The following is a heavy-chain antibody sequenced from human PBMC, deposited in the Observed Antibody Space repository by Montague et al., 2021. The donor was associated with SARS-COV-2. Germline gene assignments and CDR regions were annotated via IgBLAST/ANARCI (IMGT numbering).Heavy chain of an antibody. CDR2: IYHSGST. V-gene: IGHV4-4*02. CDR1: GGSISSSNW. J-gene: IGHJ5*02. Sequence: SETLSLTCAVSGGSISSSNWWNWVRQPPGKGLEWIGEIYHSGSTNYNPSLKSRVTISVDKSKNQFSLKLSSVTAADTAVYYCARRYCSSTSCPNWFDPWGQGTLVTVSS. D-gene: IGHD2-2*01. CDR3: ARRYCSSTSCPNWFDP.